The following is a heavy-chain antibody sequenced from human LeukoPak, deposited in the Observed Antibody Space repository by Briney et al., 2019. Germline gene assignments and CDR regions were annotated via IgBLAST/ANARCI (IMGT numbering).Heavy chain of an antibody. CDR3: AKRDYSESSTYFPLFDH. CDR2: ITGNGGIT. D-gene: IGHD3-22*01. Sequence: GGSLRLSCSASGFTFNTYAMSWVRQAPGKWLEWVSGITGNGGITYYADSVKGRSTISRENSKNTLYLQMNSLRVDDTAVFYCAKRDYSESSTYFPLFDHWGQGTLVTVSS. J-gene: IGHJ4*02. CDR1: GFTFNTYA. V-gene: IGHV3-23*01.